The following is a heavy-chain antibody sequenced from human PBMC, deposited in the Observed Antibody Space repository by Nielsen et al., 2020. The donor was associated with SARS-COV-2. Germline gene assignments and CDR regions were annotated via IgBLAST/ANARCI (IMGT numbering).Heavy chain of an antibody. CDR3: ARQYGMDYYDSSGYYLDY. J-gene: IGHJ4*02. CDR1: GYTFTSYA. CDR2: IIPIFGTA. D-gene: IGHD3-22*01. Sequence: SVKVSCKASGYTFTSYAMNWVRQAPGQGLEWMGGIIPIFGTANYAQKFQGRVTITADESTSTAYMELSSLRSEDTAVYYCARQYGMDYYDSSGYYLDYWGQGTLVTVSS. V-gene: IGHV1-69*13.